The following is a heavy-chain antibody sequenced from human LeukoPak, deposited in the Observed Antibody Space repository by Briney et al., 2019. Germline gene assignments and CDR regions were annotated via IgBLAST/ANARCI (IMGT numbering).Heavy chain of an antibody. J-gene: IGHJ6*03. CDR1: GGSISSYY. CDR2: IYYSGST. V-gene: IGHV4-59*01. D-gene: IGHD3-16*01. Sequence: SETLSLTCTVSGGSISSYYWSWIRQPPGKGLEWIGYIYYSGSTNYNPSLKSRVTISVDTSKNQFSLKLSSVTAADTAVYFCAKGSEYIWGSLDTYYHYHMDVWGKGTTVTVSS. CDR3: AKGSEYIWGSLDTYYHYHMDV.